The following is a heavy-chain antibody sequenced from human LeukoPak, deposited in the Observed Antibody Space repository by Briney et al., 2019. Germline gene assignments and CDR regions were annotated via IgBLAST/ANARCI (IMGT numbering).Heavy chain of an antibody. CDR2: MNPNSGNT. CDR1: GYTFTSYD. Sequence: ASVKVSCKASGYTFTSYDINWVRQATGQGLEWMGWMNPNSGNTGYAQTFQGRVTMTKNTSISTAYMELSSLRSEDTAVYYCAIHIVATLFDYWGQGTLVTVSS. CDR3: AIHIVATLFDY. J-gene: IGHJ4*02. V-gene: IGHV1-8*01. D-gene: IGHD5-12*01.